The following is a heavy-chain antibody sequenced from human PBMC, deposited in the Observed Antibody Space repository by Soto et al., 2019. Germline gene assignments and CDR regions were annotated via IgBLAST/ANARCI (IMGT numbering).Heavy chain of an antibody. CDR2: VSDAGRKT. CDR1: GFTFSDYA. CDR3: AKGGRQWLVTSDFNY. V-gene: IGHV3-30*18. J-gene: IGHJ4*02. Sequence: VQLVESGGGVVQPGRSLRLSCAASGFTFSDYAMHWVRQAPGKGLEWVAVVSDAGRKTHNEDSVKGRFTISRDSSKNTVSLEMTSLRAEDTAVYYCAKGGRQWLVTSDFNYWGQGALVTVSS. D-gene: IGHD6-19*01.